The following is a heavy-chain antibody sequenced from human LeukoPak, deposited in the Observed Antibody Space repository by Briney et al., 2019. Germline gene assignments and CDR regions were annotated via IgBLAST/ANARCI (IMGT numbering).Heavy chain of an antibody. D-gene: IGHD6-6*01. CDR3: AKDRARWSSSNWFDP. J-gene: IGHJ5*02. V-gene: IGHV3-7*03. CDR2: IKQDGSEK. Sequence: AGGSLRLSCAASGFTFSSYWMSWVRQAPGKGLEWVANIKQDGSEKYYVDSVKGRFTISRDNSKNTLYLQMNSLRAEDTAVYYCAKDRARWSSSNWFDPWGQGTLVTVSS. CDR1: GFTFSSYW.